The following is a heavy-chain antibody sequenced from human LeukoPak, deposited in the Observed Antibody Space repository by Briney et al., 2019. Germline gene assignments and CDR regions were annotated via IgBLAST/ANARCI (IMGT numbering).Heavy chain of an antibody. Sequence: PGGSLRLSCAASGFTFSSYEMNWVRQAPGKGLEWVSYISSSGSTIYYADSVKGRFTISRDNAKNSLYLQMNSLRAEDTAVYYCARDSRTYSSGWYRFGGFDYWGQGTLVTVSS. J-gene: IGHJ4*02. CDR1: GFTFSSYE. CDR3: ARDSRTYSSGWYRFGGFDY. CDR2: ISSSGSTI. D-gene: IGHD6-19*01. V-gene: IGHV3-48*03.